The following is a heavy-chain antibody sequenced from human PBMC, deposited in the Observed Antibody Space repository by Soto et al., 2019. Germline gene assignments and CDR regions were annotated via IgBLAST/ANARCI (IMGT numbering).Heavy chain of an antibody. CDR3: ASSDYGSGSYYTSY. V-gene: IGHV3-48*01. J-gene: IGHJ4*02. D-gene: IGHD3-10*01. CDR2: ISSSSSTI. Sequence: GSLRLSCAASGFTFSSYSMNWVRQAPGKGLEWVSYISSSSSTIYYADSVKGRFTISRDNAKNSLYLQMNSLRAEDTAVYYCASSDYGSGSYYTSYWGQGTLVTVSS. CDR1: GFTFSSYS.